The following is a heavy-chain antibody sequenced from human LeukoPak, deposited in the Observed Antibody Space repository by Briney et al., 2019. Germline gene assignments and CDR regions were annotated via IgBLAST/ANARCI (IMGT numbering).Heavy chain of an antibody. D-gene: IGHD3-10*01. Sequence: SGGSLRLSCAASGFTFSSYAMSWVRQAPGKGLEWVSAISGSGGSTYYADSVKGRFTISRDNSKNTLYLQMNSLRAEDTAVYYCTRVGTMVRGVKYYFDYWGQGTLVTVSS. CDR3: TRVGTMVRGVKYYFDY. CDR1: GFTFSSYA. J-gene: IGHJ4*02. CDR2: ISGSGGST. V-gene: IGHV3-23*01.